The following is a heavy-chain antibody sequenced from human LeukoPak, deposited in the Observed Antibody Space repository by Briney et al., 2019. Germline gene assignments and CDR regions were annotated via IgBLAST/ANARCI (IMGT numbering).Heavy chain of an antibody. J-gene: IGHJ4*02. D-gene: IGHD3-22*01. CDR1: GYTFTSYY. CDR3: SYSLGNYYDSSGYFRGATYYFDY. Sequence: ASVKVSCKASGYTFTSYYMHWVRQAPGQGLEWMGIINPSGGSTSYAQKFQGRVTMTRDTSTSTVYMELSSLRSEDTAVYYCSYSLGNYYDSSGYFRGATYYFDYWGQGTLVTVSS. CDR2: INPSGGST. V-gene: IGHV1-46*01.